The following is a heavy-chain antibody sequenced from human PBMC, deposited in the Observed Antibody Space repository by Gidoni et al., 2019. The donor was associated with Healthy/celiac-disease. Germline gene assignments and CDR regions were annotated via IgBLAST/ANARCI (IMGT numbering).Heavy chain of an antibody. J-gene: IGHJ4*02. D-gene: IGHD3-10*01. CDR3: ARRMVRGGIKGRYDY. CDR1: GGSISSSSYY. V-gene: IGHV4-39*01. Sequence: QLQLQESGPGLVKPSETLSLTCTVSGGSISSSSYYWGWIRQPPGKGLEWIGSIYYSGSTYYNPSRKRRGTISVDKSKNQVSLKLSSVTAADTAVYYGARRMVRGGIKGRYDYWGQGTLVTVSS. CDR2: IYYSGST.